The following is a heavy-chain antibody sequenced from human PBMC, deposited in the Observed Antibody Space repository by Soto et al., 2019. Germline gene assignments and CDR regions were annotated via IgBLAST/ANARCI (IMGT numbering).Heavy chain of an antibody. Sequence: GESLKISCEASGYKFTNYWLGWVRQMPGKGLEWMGMIYPGESDAKYSPSFQGQVTISADKSISTAYLEWISLEASDTAMYFCGRHVASLRIVYSVMAVWGKGTTVPVSS. CDR3: GRHVASLRIVYSVMAV. J-gene: IGHJ6*04. CDR2: IYPGESDA. V-gene: IGHV5-51*01. CDR1: GYKFTNYW. D-gene: IGHD2-15*01.